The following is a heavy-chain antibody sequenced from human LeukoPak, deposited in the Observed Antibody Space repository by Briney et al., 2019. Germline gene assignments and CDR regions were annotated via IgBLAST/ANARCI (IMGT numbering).Heavy chain of an antibody. CDR1: GGTLSRYA. D-gene: IGHD5-12*01. CDR2: MHPNTGNT. CDR3: AKYSAGMEV. Sequence: ASVKVSCKTSGGTLSRYAINWVRQATGQGLEWMGWMHPNTGNTGYAQKFQGRVTMTRNTSISTAYMELNSLRSEDTAVYYCAKYSAGMEVWGKGTTVTISS. V-gene: IGHV1-8*01. J-gene: IGHJ6*03.